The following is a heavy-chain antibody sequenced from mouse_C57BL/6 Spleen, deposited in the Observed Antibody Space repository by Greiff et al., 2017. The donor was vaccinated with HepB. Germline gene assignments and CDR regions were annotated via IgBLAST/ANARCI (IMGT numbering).Heavy chain of an antibody. Sequence: VKLMESGAELARPGASVKMSCKASGYTFTSYTMHWVKQRPGQGLEWIGYINPSSGYTKYNQKFKDKATLTADKSSSTAYMQLSSLTSEDSAVYYCARSPYAMDYWGQGTSVTVSS. J-gene: IGHJ4*01. CDR1: GYTFTSYT. V-gene: IGHV1-4*01. CDR2: INPSSGYT. CDR3: ARSPYAMDY.